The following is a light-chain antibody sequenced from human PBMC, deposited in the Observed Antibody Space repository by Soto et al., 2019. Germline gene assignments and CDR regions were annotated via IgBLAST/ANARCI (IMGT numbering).Light chain of an antibody. CDR3: QQANSFPRT. V-gene: IGKV1-12*01. Sequence: DLQMTQSPSSVSASVADRVTITCRASQAISSWLVWYQQKPGKAPKLLIYTASSLQSGVPSRFSGSGSATDFTLTISSLQPEDFAIYYCQQANSFPRTFGQGTKVEI. CDR2: TAS. J-gene: IGKJ1*01. CDR1: QAISSW.